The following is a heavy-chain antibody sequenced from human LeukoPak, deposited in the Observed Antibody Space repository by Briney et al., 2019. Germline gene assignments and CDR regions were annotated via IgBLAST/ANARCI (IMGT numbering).Heavy chain of an antibody. CDR1: GYTFTSYY. J-gene: IGHJ4*02. CDR3: AADSRDRFYYFDY. D-gene: IGHD5-24*01. Sequence: ASVKVSCKASGYTFTSYYMHWVRQASGQGLEWMGIINPSGGSTSYAQKFQGRVTMTRDTSTSTVYIELSSLRSEDTAVYYCAADSRDRFYYFDYWGQGTLVTVSS. V-gene: IGHV1-46*01. CDR2: INPSGGST.